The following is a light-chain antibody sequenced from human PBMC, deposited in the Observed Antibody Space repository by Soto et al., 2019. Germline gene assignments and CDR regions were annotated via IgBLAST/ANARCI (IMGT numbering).Light chain of an antibody. CDR1: ESIGRH. J-gene: IGKJ5*01. V-gene: IGKV1-39*01. CDR3: QQSYRTLSIT. Sequence: DIQMTQSPSSLSASVGDRVTITCRASESIGRHLNWYQQKPGKAPKLLIYAASSLQNGVPSRFRGGGSGTDFTLTISNLQPEDFATYFCQQSYRTLSITFGQGTRLEIK. CDR2: AAS.